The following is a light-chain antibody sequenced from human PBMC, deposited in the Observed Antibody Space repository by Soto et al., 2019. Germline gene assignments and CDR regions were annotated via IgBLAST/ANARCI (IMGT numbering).Light chain of an antibody. CDR2: GAS. CDR3: QQSYNSPIT. CDR1: QSISRY. Sequence: DIQMTQFPSSLSASVGDRVTITCRASQSISRYLIWYQQKPGKAPKLLIYGASSLQSGVPSRFSGSGSGTDFALTISSLQPEDFATYYCQQSYNSPITFGQGARLE. J-gene: IGKJ5*01. V-gene: IGKV1-39*01.